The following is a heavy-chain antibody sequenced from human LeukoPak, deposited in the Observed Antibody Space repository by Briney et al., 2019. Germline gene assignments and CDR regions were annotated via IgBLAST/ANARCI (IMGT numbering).Heavy chain of an antibody. J-gene: IGHJ4*02. CDR2: IYYSGST. CDR3: AKSGGYGLIDY. D-gene: IGHD1-26*01. Sequence: AETLSLTCTVSGGSISSNSYYWGWIRQPPVKGLEWIGNIYYSGSTYYNPSLNSRVSISADTSKNHFSLKLTSVTAADTAMYYCAKSGGYGLIDYWGQGTRVTVSS. CDR1: GGSISSNSYY. V-gene: IGHV4-39*02.